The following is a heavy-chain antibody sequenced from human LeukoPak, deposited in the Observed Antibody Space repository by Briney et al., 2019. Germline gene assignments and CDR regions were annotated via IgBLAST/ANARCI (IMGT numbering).Heavy chain of an antibody. V-gene: IGHV4-39*01. CDR2: IYYSGST. CDR1: GGSISSSRYY. D-gene: IGHD4-17*01. Sequence: SETLSLTCTVSGGSISSSRYYWGWIRQPPGKGLEWIGSIYYSGSTYYNPSLKSRVTISVDTSKNQFSLKLSSVTAADTAVYYCARRTVTRPNWFDPWGQGTLVTVSS. J-gene: IGHJ5*02. CDR3: ARRTVTRPNWFDP.